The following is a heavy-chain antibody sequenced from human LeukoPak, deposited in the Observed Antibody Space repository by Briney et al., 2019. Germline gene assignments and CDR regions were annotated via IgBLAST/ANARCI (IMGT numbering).Heavy chain of an antibody. V-gene: IGHV1-2*06. CDR2: INPNSGGT. CDR1: GYTFTGYY. Sequence: ASVKVSCKASGYTFTGYYMHWVRQAPGQGLEWMGRINPNSGGTNYAQKFQGRVTMTRDTSISTAYMELSRLRSDDTAVYYCARYDFWSGGYYYGMDVWGQGTTVTVSS. CDR3: ARYDFWSGGYYYGMDV. D-gene: IGHD3-3*01. J-gene: IGHJ6*02.